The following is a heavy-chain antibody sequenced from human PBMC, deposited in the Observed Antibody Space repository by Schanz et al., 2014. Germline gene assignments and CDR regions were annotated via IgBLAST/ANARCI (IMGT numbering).Heavy chain of an antibody. CDR1: GDSIGTYQ. V-gene: IGHV4-59*08. D-gene: IGHD3-3*01. CDR3: ARSTYDFWSAFDY. CDR2: VYHSGVT. Sequence: QVQLQESGPGLVKPSETLSLTCTVSGDSIGTYQWSWIRQPPGKGLEWIGYVYHSGVTTYKSSLKIRVSITVDTIKNQFSLKLNSVPAADTAVYYCARSTYDFWSAFDYWGQGILVAVSS. J-gene: IGHJ4*02.